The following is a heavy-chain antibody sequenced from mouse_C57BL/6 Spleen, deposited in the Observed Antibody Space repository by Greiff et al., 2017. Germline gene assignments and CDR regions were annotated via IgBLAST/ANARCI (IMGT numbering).Heavy chain of an antibody. CDR3: ARGGLDYGNYDYYAMDY. J-gene: IGHJ4*01. D-gene: IGHD2-1*01. V-gene: IGHV1-59*01. Sequence: QVQLQQPGAELVRPGTSVKLSCKASGYTFTSYWMHWVKQRPGQGLEWIGVIDPSDSYTNYNQKFKGKATLTVDTSSSTAYMQLSSLTSEDSAVYYCARGGLDYGNYDYYAMDYWGQGTSVTVSS. CDR1: GYTFTSYW. CDR2: IDPSDSYT.